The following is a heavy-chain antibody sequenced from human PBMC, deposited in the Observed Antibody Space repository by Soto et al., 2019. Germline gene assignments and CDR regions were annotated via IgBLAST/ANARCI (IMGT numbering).Heavy chain of an antibody. CDR2: ISYDGSNK. Sequence: QPGGSLRLSCAASEFTFSSYAMHWVRQAPGKGLEWVAVISYDGSNKYYADSVKGRFTISRDNSKNTLYLQMNSLRAEDTAVYYCARDSGCSGGSCYQKYNWFDPWGQGTLVTVSS. V-gene: IGHV3-30-3*01. CDR1: EFTFSSYA. J-gene: IGHJ5*02. D-gene: IGHD2-15*01. CDR3: ARDSGCSGGSCYQKYNWFDP.